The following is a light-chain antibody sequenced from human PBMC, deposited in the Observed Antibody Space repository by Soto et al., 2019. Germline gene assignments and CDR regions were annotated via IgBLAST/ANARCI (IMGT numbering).Light chain of an antibody. CDR1: SSNIGSNI. V-gene: IGLV1-44*01. CDR2: SNN. CDR3: AAWDDSLSGHVV. J-gene: IGLJ2*01. Sequence: QPVLTQPPSASGTPGQRVTISCSGSSSNIGSNIVNWYQQLPGTAPKLLIYSNNQRPSGVPDRFSGSKSGTSASLAISGLQSEDEADYYCAAWDDSLSGHVVFGGGTKLTV.